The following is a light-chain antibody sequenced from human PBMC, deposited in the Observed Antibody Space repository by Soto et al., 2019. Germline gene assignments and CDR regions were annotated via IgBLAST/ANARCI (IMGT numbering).Light chain of an antibody. Sequence: QSVLTQPPSVSAAPGQKVTISCSGSSSNIGNNYISWYQHLPGTAPKLLIYDNSKRPSGIPDRFSGSKSGTSATLGITGLQTGDEADYHCLTWDSSLSAGVFGGGTKLTVL. CDR1: SSNIGNNY. CDR2: DNS. CDR3: LTWDSSLSAGV. V-gene: IGLV1-51*01. J-gene: IGLJ2*01.